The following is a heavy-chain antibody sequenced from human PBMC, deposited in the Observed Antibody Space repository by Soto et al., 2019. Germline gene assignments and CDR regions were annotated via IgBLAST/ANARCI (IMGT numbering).Heavy chain of an antibody. CDR1: GYTFTGYY. J-gene: IGHJ6*02. Sequence: QVQLVQSGAEVKKPGASVKVSCKASGYTFTGYYMHWVRQAPGQGLEWMGWINPNSGGTNYAQKFQGWVTMPRATSISTAYMELSRLGSDDTAVYYCAREGDTARNMDVWGQGTTVTVSS. CDR2: INPNSGGT. D-gene: IGHD5-18*01. CDR3: AREGDTARNMDV. V-gene: IGHV1-2*04.